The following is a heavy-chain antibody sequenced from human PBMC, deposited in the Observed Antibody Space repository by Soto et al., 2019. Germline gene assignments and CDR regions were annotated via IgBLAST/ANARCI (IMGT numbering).Heavy chain of an antibody. J-gene: IGHJ4*02. Sequence: QVQLVESGGGVVQPGRSLRLSCAASGFTFSSYGMHWVRQAPGKGLEWVAVISYDGSNKYYADSVKGRFTISRDNSKNTLYLQMNSLRAEDTAVYYCAKVRYTYSSSSYYFDYWGQGTLVTVSS. D-gene: IGHD6-6*01. V-gene: IGHV3-30*18. CDR2: ISYDGSNK. CDR3: AKVRYTYSSSSYYFDY. CDR1: GFTFSSYG.